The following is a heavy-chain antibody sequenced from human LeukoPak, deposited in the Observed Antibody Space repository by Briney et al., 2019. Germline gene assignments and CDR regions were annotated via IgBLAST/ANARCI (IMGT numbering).Heavy chain of an antibody. Sequence: ASVKVSCKASGYTFTSYDINWVRQATGQGLEWMGWMNPNSGNTGYAQKFQGRVTITRNTSISTAYMELSSLRSENTAVYYCAREWEIGDAFDIWGQGTMVTVSS. D-gene: IGHD1-26*01. CDR1: GYTFTSYD. J-gene: IGHJ3*02. CDR2: MNPNSGNT. V-gene: IGHV1-8*03. CDR3: AREWEIGDAFDI.